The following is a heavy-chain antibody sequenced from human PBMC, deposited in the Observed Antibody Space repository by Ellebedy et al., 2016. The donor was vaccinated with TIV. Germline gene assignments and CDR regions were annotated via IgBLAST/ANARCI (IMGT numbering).Heavy chain of an antibody. CDR1: GFTFSTYA. V-gene: IGHV3-64*04. CDR3: ARGGYGMDV. Sequence: PGGSLRLSCSGSGFTFSTYAMHWVRQAPGKGLEYVSAISGNGGSTYYADSVKGRFTISRDNAKNSLYLQMNSLRAEDTAVYYCARGGYGMDVWGQGTTVIVSS. CDR2: ISGNGGST. J-gene: IGHJ6*02.